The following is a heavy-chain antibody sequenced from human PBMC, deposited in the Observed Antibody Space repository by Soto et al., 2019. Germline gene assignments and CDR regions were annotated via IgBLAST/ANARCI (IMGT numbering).Heavy chain of an antibody. CDR3: AELAQPNDY. Sequence: SETLSLTCAVYGGSFSGYYWSWIRQPPGKGLEWIGEINHSGSTNYNPSLKSRVTISVDTSKNQFSLKLSSVTAADTAVYYCAELAQPNDYWGQGTLVTVSS. CDR1: GGSFSGYY. J-gene: IGHJ4*02. CDR2: INHSGST. D-gene: IGHD1-26*01. V-gene: IGHV4-34*01.